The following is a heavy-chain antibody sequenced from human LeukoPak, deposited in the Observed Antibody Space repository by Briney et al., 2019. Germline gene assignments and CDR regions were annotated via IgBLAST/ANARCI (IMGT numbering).Heavy chain of an antibody. CDR3: ARGDKSSGWYFFDY. J-gene: IGHJ4*02. CDR2: ISSSSSYI. D-gene: IGHD6-19*01. Sequence: GGSLRLSCAASGFTFSSYSMNWVRQAPGKGLEWVSSISSSSSYIYYADSVKGRFTISRDNAKNSLYLQMNSLRAEDTAVYYCARGDKSSGWYFFDYWGQGALVTVSS. V-gene: IGHV3-21*01. CDR1: GFTFSSYS.